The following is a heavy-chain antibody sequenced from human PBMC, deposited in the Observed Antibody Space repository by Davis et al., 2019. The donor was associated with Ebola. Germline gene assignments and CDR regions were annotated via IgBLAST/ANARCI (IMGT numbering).Heavy chain of an antibody. CDR2: INSSGST. D-gene: IGHD6-13*01. CDR3: ATREMIAAAGKPFDY. CDR1: AGSISSSSYY. V-gene: IGHV4-39*01. J-gene: IGHJ4*02. Sequence: SETLSPTCTVSAGSISSSSYYWGWFRQPPGKGLEWLGSINSSGSTYYNPSLKSRVTISVDTSKKQFSLKLSSVTAAETAVDYCATREMIAAAGKPFDYWCQGTLVTVSS.